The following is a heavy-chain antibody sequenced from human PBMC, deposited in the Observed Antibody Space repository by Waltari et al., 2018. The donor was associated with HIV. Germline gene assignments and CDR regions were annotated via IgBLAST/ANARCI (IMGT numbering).Heavy chain of an antibody. V-gene: IGHV3-30*01. CDR3: ARGAIAAAGTI. D-gene: IGHD6-13*01. J-gene: IGHJ4*02. CDR1: EFTFSSYA. CDR2: ISYDGSNK. Sequence: QVQLVESGGGVVQPGRSLRVSCAASEFTFSSYAMHWVRQAPGKGLEWVAVISYDGSNKFYADSVKGRFTISRDNSKNTLYLQMNSLRPEDTAVYHCARGAIAAAGTIWGQGTLVTVSS.